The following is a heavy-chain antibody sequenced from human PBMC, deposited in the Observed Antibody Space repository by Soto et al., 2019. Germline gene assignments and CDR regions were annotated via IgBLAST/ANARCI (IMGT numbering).Heavy chain of an antibody. CDR2: SFSSGGT. V-gene: IGHV3-23*01. J-gene: IGHJ3*02. CDR1: GFTLDKYT. Sequence: GGSLRLSCAAFGFTLDKYTMGWVRQAPGKGLEWVAESFSSGGTQYADSVKGRFTISRDNSKNTLYLQMNSLRAEDTAVYYCAKDCELYPFNAFDIWGQGTMVTVSS. CDR3: AKDCELYPFNAFDI. D-gene: IGHD2-2*01.